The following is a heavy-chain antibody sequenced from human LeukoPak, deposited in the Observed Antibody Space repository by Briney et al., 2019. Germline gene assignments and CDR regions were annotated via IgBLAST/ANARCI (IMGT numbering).Heavy chain of an antibody. J-gene: IGHJ4*02. D-gene: IGHD5-18*01. CDR2: INHSGST. CDR3: ARVDAAYNY. CDR1: GGSFSGYY. V-gene: IGHV4-34*01. Sequence: SETLSLTCAVYGGSFSGYYWSWIRQPPGKGLEWIGEINHSGSTNYNPSLKSRVTISVDTSKNQFSLKLSSVTAADAAVYYCARVDAAYNYWGQGTLVTVSS.